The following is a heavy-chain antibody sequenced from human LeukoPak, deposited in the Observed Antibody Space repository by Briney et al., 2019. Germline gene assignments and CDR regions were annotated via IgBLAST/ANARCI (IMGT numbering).Heavy chain of an antibody. Sequence: SETLSLTCTVSGGSIGTYYWSWIRQPPGKGLEWIGYIYYSGSTNYSPSLQSRVTISVDTSRNQFSLRLSSVTAADTAMYYCARSGTKTNGFDYWGQGTLVTVSS. CDR3: ARSGTKTNGFDY. CDR1: GGSIGTYY. D-gene: IGHD2-8*01. J-gene: IGHJ4*02. CDR2: IYYSGST. V-gene: IGHV4-59*01.